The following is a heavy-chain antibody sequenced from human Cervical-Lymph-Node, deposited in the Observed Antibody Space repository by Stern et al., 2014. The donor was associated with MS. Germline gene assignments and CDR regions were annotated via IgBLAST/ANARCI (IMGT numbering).Heavy chain of an antibody. CDR2: IYPDDSDT. J-gene: IGHJ6*02. Sequence: EVQLVQSGAEVKKPGESLKISCMGSGYNFGSYWIGWVRQMPGKGLEWMGIIYPDDSDTRYTPSFQGQVTISADKSISTAYLQWSSLKASDTAMYYCARLFWVRGVLSGMDVWGQGTTVIVSS. CDR1: GYNFGSYW. V-gene: IGHV5-51*03. CDR3: ARLFWVRGVLSGMDV. D-gene: IGHD3-10*01.